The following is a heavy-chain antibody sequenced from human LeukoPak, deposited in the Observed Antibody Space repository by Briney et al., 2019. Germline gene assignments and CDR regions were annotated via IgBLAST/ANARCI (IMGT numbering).Heavy chain of an antibody. Sequence: SETLSLTCAVYGGSFSGYYWSWIRQPPGKGLEWIGEINHSGSTNYNPSLKSRVTISVDTSKNQFSLKLSSVTAADTAVYYCARGDQYYDYVWGSYATSEYFQHWGQGTLVTVSS. V-gene: IGHV4-34*01. J-gene: IGHJ1*01. D-gene: IGHD3-16*01. CDR1: GGSFSGYY. CDR2: INHSGST. CDR3: ARGDQYYDYVWGSYATSEYFQH.